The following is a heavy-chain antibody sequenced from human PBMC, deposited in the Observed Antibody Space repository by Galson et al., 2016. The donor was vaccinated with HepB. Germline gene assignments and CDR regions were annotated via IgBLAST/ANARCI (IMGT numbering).Heavy chain of an antibody. CDR1: GFTFSTYA. CDR3: AREGYRYESDYFDY. Sequence: SLRLSCAASGFTFSTYALHWVRQAPGKGLEWVSFIANDGTRKDYVDSVKGRFTISRDNSKNTLYLQMNSLRADDTALYYCAREGYRYESDYFDYWGQGTLVTVSA. CDR2: IANDGTRK. V-gene: IGHV3-30-3*01. J-gene: IGHJ4*02. D-gene: IGHD5-12*01.